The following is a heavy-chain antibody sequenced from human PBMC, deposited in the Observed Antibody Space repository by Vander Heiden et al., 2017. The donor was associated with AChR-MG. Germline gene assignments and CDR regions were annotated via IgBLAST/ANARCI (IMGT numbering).Heavy chain of an antibody. Sequence: EVQLVQSGAEVKKPGATVKISCKVSGYTFTDYYMHWVQQAPGKGLEWMGLVDPEDGETIYAEKFQGRVTITADTSTDTAYMELSSLRSEDTAVYYCATRPRTRYDYSNYGPLDYWGQGTLVTVSS. V-gene: IGHV1-69-2*01. CDR1: GYTFTDYY. D-gene: IGHD4-4*01. J-gene: IGHJ4*02. CDR3: ATRPRTRYDYSNYGPLDY. CDR2: VDPEDGET.